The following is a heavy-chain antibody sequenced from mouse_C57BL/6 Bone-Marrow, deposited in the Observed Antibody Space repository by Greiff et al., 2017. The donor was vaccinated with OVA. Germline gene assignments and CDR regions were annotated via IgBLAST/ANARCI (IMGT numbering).Heavy chain of an antibody. CDR1: GYSITSGYY. CDR2: ISYDGSN. J-gene: IGHJ2*01. D-gene: IGHD1-1*01. Sequence: EVQLQESGPGLVKPSQSLSLTCSVTGYSITSGYYWNWIRQFPGNKLEWMGYISYDGSNNYNPSLKNRISITRDTSKNQFFLKLNSVTTEDTATYYCARENYAFDYWGQGTTLTVSS. CDR3: ARENYAFDY. V-gene: IGHV3-6*01.